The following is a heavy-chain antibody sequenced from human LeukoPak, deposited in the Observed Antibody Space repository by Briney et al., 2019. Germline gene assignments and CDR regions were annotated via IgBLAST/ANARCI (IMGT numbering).Heavy chain of an antibody. CDR2: INPNSGGT. D-gene: IGHD3-10*01. CDR3: ARDRYYYGSGKTNWFDP. J-gene: IGHJ5*02. CDR1: GYTFTGYY. Sequence: ASVKVSCKASGYTFTGYYMHWVRQAPGKGLEWTGRINPNSGGTNYAQKFQGRVTMTRDTSISTAYMELSRLRSDDTAVYYCARDRYYYGSGKTNWFDPWGQGTLVTVSS. V-gene: IGHV1-2*06.